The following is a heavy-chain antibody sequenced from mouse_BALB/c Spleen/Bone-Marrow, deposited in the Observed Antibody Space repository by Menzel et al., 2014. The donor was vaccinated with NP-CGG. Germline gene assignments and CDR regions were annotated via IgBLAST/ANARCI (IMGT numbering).Heavy chain of an antibody. J-gene: IGHJ4*01. CDR2: INPYNDGT. V-gene: IGHV1-14*01. Sequence: LVESGPELVKPGASVKMSCKASGYTFTSYVMHWVKQKPGQGLEWIGYINPYNDGTKYNEKFKGKATLTSDKSSSTAYMELSSLTSEDSAVYYCTRGVYYDYDEGAMDYWGQGSSVTDSS. D-gene: IGHD2-4*01. CDR1: GYTFTSYV. CDR3: TRGVYYDYDEGAMDY.